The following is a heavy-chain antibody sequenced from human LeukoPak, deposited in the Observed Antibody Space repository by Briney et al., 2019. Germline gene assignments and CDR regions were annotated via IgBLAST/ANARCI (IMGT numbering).Heavy chain of an antibody. J-gene: IGHJ5*02. CDR3: ARAGKTYYYGTSVYYH. Sequence: ASVKVSCKASGYTFTSYGISWVRQAPGQGLEWMGWISAYNGNTNYAQKLQGRVTMTTDTSTNTAYMDLRSLRFDDTAMYYCARAGKTYYYGTSVYYHWGQGTLVTVSS. V-gene: IGHV1-18*01. D-gene: IGHD3-22*01. CDR1: GYTFTSYG. CDR2: ISAYNGNT.